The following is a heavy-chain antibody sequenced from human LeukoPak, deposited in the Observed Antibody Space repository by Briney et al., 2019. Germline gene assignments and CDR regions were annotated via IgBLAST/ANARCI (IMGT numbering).Heavy chain of an antibody. J-gene: IGHJ3*02. CDR2: IYSGGTT. CDR3: ARDPRAMIAMKAFDI. CDR1: GFTVSTNY. D-gene: IGHD2-21*01. V-gene: IGHV3-66*02. Sequence: PGGSLRLSCAASGFTVSTNYMTWVRQAPGKGLDWGSVIYSGGTTYYADSVKGRFTISRDNSKNTLYLQMNTMRAEDTAVYYCARDPRAMIAMKAFDIWGQGTMVTVSS.